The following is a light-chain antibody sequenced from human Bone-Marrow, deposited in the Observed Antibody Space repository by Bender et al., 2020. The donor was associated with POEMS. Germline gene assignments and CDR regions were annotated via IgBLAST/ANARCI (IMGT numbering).Light chain of an antibody. Sequence: QSALTQPASVSGSPGQSVTISCTGTSSDVGRYNYVSWYQQHPGKAPKFMIYEVNKRPSGVPDRFSGSKSGNTASLTVSGLQAEDEADYYCSSYGGSGDVIFGGGTKLTVL. CDR1: SSDVGRYNY. CDR3: SSYGGSGDVI. CDR2: EVN. V-gene: IGLV2-8*01. J-gene: IGLJ2*01.